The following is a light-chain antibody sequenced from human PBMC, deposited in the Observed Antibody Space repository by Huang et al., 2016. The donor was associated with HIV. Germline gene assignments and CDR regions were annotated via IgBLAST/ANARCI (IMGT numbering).Light chain of an antibody. CDR1: QSIDFY. J-gene: IGKJ4*01. CDR3: QHRNNWPLT. Sequence: DIVLTQSPATLSLSPGERATLSCRASQSIDFYLAWYQQKPGQAPRLLIVDASNRATGIPARFSGSGSGTDFTLTSSSREPEDFAVYYCQHRNNWPLTFGGGTKVEIK. CDR2: DAS. V-gene: IGKV3-11*01.